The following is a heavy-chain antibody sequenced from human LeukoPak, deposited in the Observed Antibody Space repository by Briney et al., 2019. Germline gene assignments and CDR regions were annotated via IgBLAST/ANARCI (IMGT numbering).Heavy chain of an antibody. CDR3: AKRIAAAGPYFDY. Sequence: GGPLSLFCGASGFTFSSYAMSWVRQAPGKGLEWVSALSTTGGSTYYADSVKGRFTISRDNSKNTLYLQMNSLRAEDTALYYCAKRIAAAGPYFDYWGQGTLVTVSS. CDR1: GFTFSSYA. J-gene: IGHJ4*02. V-gene: IGHV3-23*01. CDR2: LSTTGGST. D-gene: IGHD6-13*01.